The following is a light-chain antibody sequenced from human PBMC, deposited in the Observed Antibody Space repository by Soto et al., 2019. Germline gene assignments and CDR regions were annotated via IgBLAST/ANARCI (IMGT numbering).Light chain of an antibody. CDR1: SSDVGGYNF. V-gene: IGLV2-14*01. CDR2: DVS. J-gene: IGLJ1*01. Sequence: QSALTQAASVSGSPGQSITISCTGTSSDVGGYNFVSWYQQHPGKAPKLMIYDVSDRPSGVSNRFSGSKSGNTASLTISGLQADDEADYYCTSYTSSNTYVFGTGTKVTV. CDR3: TSYTSSNTYV.